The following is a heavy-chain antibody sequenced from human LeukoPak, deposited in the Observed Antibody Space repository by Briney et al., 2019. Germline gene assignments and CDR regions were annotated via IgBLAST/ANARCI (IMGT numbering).Heavy chain of an antibody. CDR2: IIPIFGTA. Sequence: SVKVSCKATGGTFSSYAISWVRQAPGQGLEWMGRIIPIFGTANYAQKFQGRVTITTDESTSTAYMELSSLRSEDTAVYYCARDLLAVAGIAFDIWGQGTMVTVSS. D-gene: IGHD6-19*01. CDR1: GGTFSSYA. CDR3: ARDLLAVAGIAFDI. J-gene: IGHJ3*02. V-gene: IGHV1-69*05.